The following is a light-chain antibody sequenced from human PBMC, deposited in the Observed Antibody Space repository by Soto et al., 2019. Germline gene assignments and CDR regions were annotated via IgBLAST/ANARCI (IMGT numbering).Light chain of an antibody. CDR2: EGS. J-gene: IGLJ2*01. Sequence: QSALTQPASVSGSPGQLITISCTGTTSDVGSYKFVSWYQHLPGKAPKLVIFEGSERPSGISDRFSGSKSGNTASLTISGLQAEDEADYYCCAYAGSSTFLFGGGTKLTVL. CDR3: CAYAGSSTFL. V-gene: IGLV2-23*03. CDR1: TSDVGSYKF.